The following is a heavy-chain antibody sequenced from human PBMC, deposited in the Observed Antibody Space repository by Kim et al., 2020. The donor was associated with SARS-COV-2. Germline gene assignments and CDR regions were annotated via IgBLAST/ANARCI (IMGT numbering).Heavy chain of an antibody. Sequence: YYRDTVKGRFTISRDTSKNTLYLQMNSLGAEDKAVYYCASTYYYGSGFDPWGQGTLVTVSS. J-gene: IGHJ5*02. CDR3: ASTYYYGSGFDP. V-gene: IGHV3-23*01. D-gene: IGHD3-10*01.